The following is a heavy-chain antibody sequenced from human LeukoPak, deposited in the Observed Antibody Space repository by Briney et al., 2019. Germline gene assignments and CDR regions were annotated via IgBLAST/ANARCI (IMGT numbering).Heavy chain of an antibody. Sequence: GGSLSLSCAASGFTFEVFGMQWVPGAPGRGLEWVELIRYDGSNKYYTDSVKGRFTISRDNSKNTLYLQRSSLRVEDTAVYYCAKDRDEYGDDCWGQGILVTVST. V-gene: IGHV3-30*02. CDR1: GFTFEVFG. CDR2: IRYDGSNK. D-gene: IGHD4-17*01. CDR3: AKDRDEYGDDC. J-gene: IGHJ4*02.